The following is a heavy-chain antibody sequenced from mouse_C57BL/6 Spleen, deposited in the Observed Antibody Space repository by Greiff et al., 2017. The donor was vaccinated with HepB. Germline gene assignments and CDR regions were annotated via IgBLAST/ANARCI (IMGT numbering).Heavy chain of an antibody. V-gene: IGHV2-2*01. Sequence: QVQLKESGPGLVQPSQSLSITCTVSGFSLTSYGVHWVRQSPGKGLEWLGVIWSGGSTDYNAAFISRLSISKDNSKSQVFFKMNSLQADDTAIYYCARNPHLLWYFDYWGQGTTLTVSS. CDR3: ARNPHLLWYFDY. D-gene: IGHD2-10*01. CDR2: IWSGGST. CDR1: GFSLTSYG. J-gene: IGHJ2*01.